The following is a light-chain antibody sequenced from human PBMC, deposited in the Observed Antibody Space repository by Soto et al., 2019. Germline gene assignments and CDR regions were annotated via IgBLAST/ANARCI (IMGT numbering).Light chain of an antibody. Sequence: DIQMTQSPSSLSASVGDRVTITCQASQDISNYLNWYQQKPGKAPKLLIYDASNLETWVPSRFSGSGSGTDFTFTISSLQPEDIAKYYCQGPTFGPGTKVDIK. CDR2: DAS. CDR1: QDISNY. J-gene: IGKJ3*01. V-gene: IGKV1-33*01. CDR3: QGPT.